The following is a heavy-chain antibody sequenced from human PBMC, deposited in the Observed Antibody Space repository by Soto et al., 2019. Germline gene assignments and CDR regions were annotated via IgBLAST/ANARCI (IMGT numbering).Heavy chain of an antibody. CDR2: ISSSSSTI. J-gene: IGHJ6*02. Sequence: EVQLVESGGGLVQPGGSLRLSCAASGFTFSSYSMNWVRQAPGKGLEWVSYISSSSSTIYYADSVKGRFTISRDNAKNSLYLQMNSLRDEDTAVYYCARAISVTTFPGYYYYYGMDVWGQGTTVTVSS. CDR3: ARAISVTTFPGYYYYYGMDV. CDR1: GFTFSSYS. V-gene: IGHV3-48*02. D-gene: IGHD4-17*01.